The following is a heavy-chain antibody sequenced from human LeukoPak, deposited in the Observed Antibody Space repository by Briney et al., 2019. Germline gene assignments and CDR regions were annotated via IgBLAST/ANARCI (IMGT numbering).Heavy chain of an antibody. V-gene: IGHV4-59*13. Sequence: SETLSLTCTVSRGSMNNYYWSWVRQPPGKGLEWIGYIYHSGNTYYTPSLERRATMSVDTSTNQFSLKLNSVTAADPAVYYCARVPYFNTGRVQLPIFDYWGQGTLVTVSS. CDR1: RGSMNNYY. J-gene: IGHJ4*02. CDR3: ARVPYFNTGRVQLPIFDY. D-gene: IGHD2-8*02. CDR2: IYHSGNT.